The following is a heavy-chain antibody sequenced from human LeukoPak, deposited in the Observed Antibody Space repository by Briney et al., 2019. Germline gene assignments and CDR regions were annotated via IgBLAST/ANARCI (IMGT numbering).Heavy chain of an antibody. CDR3: ARGFATMVRGVVLDF. V-gene: IGHV4-34*01. Sequence: SETLSLTCAVYSGSFSGYYWSWIRQPPGKGLEWIGEIYHSGSTNYNPSHKSRVTISVDTSKNQFSLKLNSVTAADTAVYYCARGFATMVRGVVLDFWGQGTLVTVSS. CDR2: IYHSGST. D-gene: IGHD3-10*01. J-gene: IGHJ4*02. CDR1: SGSFSGYY.